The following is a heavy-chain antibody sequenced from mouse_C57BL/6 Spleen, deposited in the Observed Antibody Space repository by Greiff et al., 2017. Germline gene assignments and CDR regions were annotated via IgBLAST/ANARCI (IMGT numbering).Heavy chain of an antibody. CDR1: GYSFTGYY. J-gene: IGHJ2*01. V-gene: IGHV1-42*01. D-gene: IGHD1-1*01. CDR2: INPSTGGT. CDR3: ARGGYYGSSWGY. Sequence: EVQLQQSGPELVKPGASVKISCKASGYSFTGYYMNWVKQSPEKSLEWIGEINPSTGGTTYNQKFKAKATLTVDKSSSTAYMQLKSLTSEDSAVYYCARGGYYGSSWGYWGQGTTLTVSS.